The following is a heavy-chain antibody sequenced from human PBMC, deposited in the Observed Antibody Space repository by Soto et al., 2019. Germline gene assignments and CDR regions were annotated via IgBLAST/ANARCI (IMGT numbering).Heavy chain of an antibody. V-gene: IGHV1-2*02. D-gene: IGHD3-9*01. J-gene: IGHJ3*02. CDR3: ARDRGLECYDILTGYYQHDAFDI. CDR1: GYTFTGYY. Sequence: ASVKVSCKASGYTFTGYYMHWVRQAPGQGLEWMGWINPNSGGTNYAQKFQGRVTMTRDTSISTAYMELSRLRSDDTAVYYCARDRGLECYDILTGYYQHDAFDIWGQGTMVTVSS. CDR2: INPNSGGT.